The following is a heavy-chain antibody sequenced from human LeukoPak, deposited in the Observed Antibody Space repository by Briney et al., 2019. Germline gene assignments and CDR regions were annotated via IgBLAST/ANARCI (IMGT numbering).Heavy chain of an antibody. CDR3: AKISTPIPAAGAMDN. D-gene: IGHD6-13*01. J-gene: IGHJ4*02. CDR2: ISGGGGGT. V-gene: IGHV3-23*01. Sequence: PGGSLRLSCAASGFTFSSYAMSWVRQAPEKGLEWVSTISGGGGGTYYANSVKGRFTISRDNSKSTLYLQMNGLRAEDTAVYYCAKISTPIPAAGAMDNWGQGTLVTVSS. CDR1: GFTFSSYA.